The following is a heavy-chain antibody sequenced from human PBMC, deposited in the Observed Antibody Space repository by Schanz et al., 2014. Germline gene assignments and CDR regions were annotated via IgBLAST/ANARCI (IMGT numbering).Heavy chain of an antibody. CDR3: ASLYDREYFDY. CDR1: GFSFSSYW. J-gene: IGHJ4*02. CDR2: INSDGRST. V-gene: IGHV3-74*02. D-gene: IGHD2-8*01. Sequence: EVQLVESGGGLVQPGGSLTLSCTASGFSFSSYWMHWVRQAPGKGLVWVSRINSDGRSTNYADSVKGRFSISRDNSKNTLYLQMNSLRAEDTAVYYCASLYDREYFDYWGQGTLVTVSS.